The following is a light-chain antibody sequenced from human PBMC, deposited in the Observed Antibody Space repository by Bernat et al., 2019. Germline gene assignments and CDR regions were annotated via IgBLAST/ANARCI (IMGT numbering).Light chain of an antibody. Sequence: DIVMTQSPDSLAVSLGERATINCKSSQSVLYSSNNKNYLAWYQQKPGQPPKLLIYWASTRESGVPDRFSGSGSGTDFTLTISSLQAEDVAVYYCQHGNTFGQGTKLGIK. CDR1: QSVLYSSNNKNY. CDR3: QHGNT. CDR2: WAS. V-gene: IGKV4-1*01. J-gene: IGKJ2*01.